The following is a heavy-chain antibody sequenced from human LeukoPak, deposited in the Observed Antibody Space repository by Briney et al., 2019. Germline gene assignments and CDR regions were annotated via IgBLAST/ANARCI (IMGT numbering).Heavy chain of an antibody. CDR3: ASLREGGVAHWFDP. V-gene: IGHV4-39*01. CDR1: GGSINSRSHY. J-gene: IGHJ5*02. Sequence: EILSLTCIVSGGSINSRSHYWGWIRQPPGKGLEWIGNIYYSGSTYYNPSLKSRVTISIDTSRNQFSLKLSSVTATDTAVYYCASLREGGVAHWFDPWGQGTLVTVSS. D-gene: IGHD2-15*01. CDR2: IYYSGST.